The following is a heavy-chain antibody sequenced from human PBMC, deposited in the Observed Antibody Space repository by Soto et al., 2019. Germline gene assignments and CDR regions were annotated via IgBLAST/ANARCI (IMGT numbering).Heavy chain of an antibody. Sequence: QVQLVQSGAEVKKPGASVKVSCKASGYTFTIYDINWVRQATGQGLEWMGWMNPNNGNTGYAQKFQGRVSMTRNTFISTDYMKLTSLRTNNTAVYYCARRETVTPDDYIPVWGKATTLTVS. J-gene: IGHJ6*03. CDR1: GYTFTIYD. V-gene: IGHV1-8*01. CDR3: ARRETVTPDDYIPV. D-gene: IGHD1-1*01. CDR2: MNPNNGNT.